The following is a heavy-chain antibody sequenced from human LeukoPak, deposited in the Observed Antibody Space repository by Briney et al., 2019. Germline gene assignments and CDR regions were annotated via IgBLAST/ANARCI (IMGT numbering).Heavy chain of an antibody. Sequence: SETLSLTCTVSGGSIGSSSYYWGWIRQPPGKGLEWIGSIYHSGSTYYNPSLKSRVTISVDRSKNQFSLKLSSVTAADTAVYYCARVYYDSSRYNWFDPWGQGTLVTVSS. J-gene: IGHJ5*02. CDR3: ARVYYDSSRYNWFDP. D-gene: IGHD3-22*01. V-gene: IGHV4-39*07. CDR1: GGSIGSSSYY. CDR2: IYHSGST.